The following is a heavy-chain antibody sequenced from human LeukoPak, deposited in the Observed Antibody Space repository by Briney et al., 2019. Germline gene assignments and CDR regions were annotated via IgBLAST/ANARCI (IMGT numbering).Heavy chain of an antibody. CDR1: GGSISSYY. D-gene: IGHD3-22*01. CDR3: ARGYDTSGYYPYYFDY. CDR2: IYYSGST. V-gene: IGHV4-59*01. Sequence: SETLSLTCTVSGGSISSYYWGWIRQSPGKGLEWIGYIYYSGSTNYNPSLKSRVTISVDTSKNQFSLKLSSVTAADTAVYYCARGYDTSGYYPYYFDYWGQGTLVTVSS. J-gene: IGHJ4*02.